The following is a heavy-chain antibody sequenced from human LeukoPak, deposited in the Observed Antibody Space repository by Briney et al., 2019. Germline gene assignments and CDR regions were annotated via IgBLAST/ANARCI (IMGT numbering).Heavy chain of an antibody. CDR3: ARDTRPLDIVVVPAARKDEDL. D-gene: IGHD2-2*01. Sequence: ASVKVSCKASGYTFTSYYMHWVRQAPGQGLEWMGIINPSGGSTSYAQKFQGRVIMTRDTSTSTVYMELSSLRSEDTAVYYCARDTRPLDIVVVPAARKDEDLWGQGTLVTVSS. CDR2: INPSGGST. V-gene: IGHV1-46*01. J-gene: IGHJ4*02. CDR1: GYTFTSYY.